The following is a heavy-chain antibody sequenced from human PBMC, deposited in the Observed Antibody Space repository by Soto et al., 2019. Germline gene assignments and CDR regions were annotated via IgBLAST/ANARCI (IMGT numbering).Heavy chain of an antibody. D-gene: IGHD1-26*01. Sequence: GGSLRLSCAASGFTVSSYYMNWVRLVPEKGLEWVSVIYSSGPTFYADSVRGRFTISRDNSKNTLYLQVNSLRVEDTAVYYCARAFGGSYDHWGQGTLVTVSS. V-gene: IGHV3-53*01. CDR2: IYSSGPT. CDR3: ARAFGGSYDH. CDR1: GFTVSSYY. J-gene: IGHJ5*02.